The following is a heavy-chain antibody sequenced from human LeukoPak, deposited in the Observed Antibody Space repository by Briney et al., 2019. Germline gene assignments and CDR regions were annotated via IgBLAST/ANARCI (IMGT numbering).Heavy chain of an antibody. J-gene: IGHJ4*02. CDR3: AQDGYRIVGATCDY. CDR2: ISGSGGST. V-gene: IGHV3-23*01. CDR1: GFSFTGYA. D-gene: IGHD1-26*01. Sequence: GGSLRLSCADSGFSFTGYAMSSVRQAPGKGLEWVSAISGSGGSTYYADSVKGRFTISRDNSKNTLYLQMNSLRAEDTAVSYCAQDGYRIVGATCDYWGQGTLVTVSS.